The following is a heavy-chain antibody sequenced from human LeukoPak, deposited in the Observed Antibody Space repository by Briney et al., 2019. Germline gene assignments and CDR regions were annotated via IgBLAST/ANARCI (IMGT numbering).Heavy chain of an antibody. CDR1: GGSFSGYY. CDR3: ARGPYSNYVPREDYGMDV. D-gene: IGHD4-4*01. CDR2: INHSGST. J-gene: IGHJ6*02. V-gene: IGHV4-34*01. Sequence: SETLSLTCAVYGGSFSGYYWSWIRQPPGKGLEWIGEINHSGSTNYNPSLKSRVTISVDTSKNQFPLKLSSVTAADTAVYYCARGPYSNYVPREDYGMDVWGQGTTVTVSS.